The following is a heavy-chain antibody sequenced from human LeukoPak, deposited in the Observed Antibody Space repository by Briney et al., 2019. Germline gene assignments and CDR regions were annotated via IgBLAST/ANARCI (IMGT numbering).Heavy chain of an antibody. D-gene: IGHD6-19*01. CDR2: IKQDGSEK. CDR3: ARSVYSSGWLYYFDC. Sequence: GGSLRLSCAASGFTFSSYWMSWVRQAPGKGLEWVANIKQDGSEKYYVDSVKGRFTISRDNAKNSLYLQMNSLRAEDTAVYYCARSVYSSGWLYYFDCWGQGTLVTVSS. V-gene: IGHV3-7*01. CDR1: GFTFSSYW. J-gene: IGHJ4*02.